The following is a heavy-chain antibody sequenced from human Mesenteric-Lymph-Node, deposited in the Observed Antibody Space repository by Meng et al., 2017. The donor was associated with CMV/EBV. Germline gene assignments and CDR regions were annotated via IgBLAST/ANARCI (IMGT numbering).Heavy chain of an antibody. CDR2: INPSGGST. D-gene: IGHD3-10*01. V-gene: IGHV1-46*01. Sequence: SCKASGYIFTSYYMHWVRQAPGQGLEWMGIINPSGGSTSYAQKFQGRVTMTRDTSTSTVYMELSSLRSEDTAVYYCARRRSSGSYYDYWGQGTLVTVSS. CDR1: GYIFTSYY. CDR3: ARRRSSGSYYDY. J-gene: IGHJ4*02.